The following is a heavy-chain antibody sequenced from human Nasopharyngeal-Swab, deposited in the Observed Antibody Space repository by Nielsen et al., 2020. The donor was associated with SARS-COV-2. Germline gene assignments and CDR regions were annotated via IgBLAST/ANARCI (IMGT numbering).Heavy chain of an antibody. CDR3: ARGAVAGRNAFDI. Sequence: GESLKISCAASGFNVSRFGMHWVRQAPGKGLQWMAFISYDGTIQYYADSVKGRFTISRDNSKNTLYLQMNSLRPEDTAVHHCARGAVAGRNAFDIWGQGTMVTVSS. D-gene: IGHD6-19*01. J-gene: IGHJ3*02. V-gene: IGHV3-30*03. CDR2: ISYDGTIQ. CDR1: GFNVSRFG.